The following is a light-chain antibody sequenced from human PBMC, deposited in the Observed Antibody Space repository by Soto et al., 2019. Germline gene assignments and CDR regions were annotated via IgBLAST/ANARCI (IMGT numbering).Light chain of an antibody. J-gene: IGKJ1*01. V-gene: IGKV3-15*01. CDR3: QQRYDWPWT. CDR1: QSVTTN. CDR2: DAS. Sequence: EVVMTQSPATLSVSPGERVTFSCRASQSVTTNLAWYQHKPGQSPRLLISDASTGASGIPPRFSGSGSGTEFTLTIDRLQSADFAVYYCQQRYDWPWTFGQGTKGDIK.